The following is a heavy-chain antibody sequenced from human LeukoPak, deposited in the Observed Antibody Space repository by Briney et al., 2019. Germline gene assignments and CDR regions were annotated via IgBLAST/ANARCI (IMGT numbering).Heavy chain of an antibody. Sequence: SETLSLTCAVYGGSFSGYYWSWIRQPPGKGLEWIGEINHSGSTNYNPSLKSRVTISVDTSKNQFSLKLSSVTAADTAVYYCARDQDGGDGYNWWGQGTLVTVSS. CDR1: GGSFSGYY. CDR3: ARDQDGGDGYNW. CDR2: INHSGST. V-gene: IGHV4-34*01. D-gene: IGHD5-24*01. J-gene: IGHJ4*02.